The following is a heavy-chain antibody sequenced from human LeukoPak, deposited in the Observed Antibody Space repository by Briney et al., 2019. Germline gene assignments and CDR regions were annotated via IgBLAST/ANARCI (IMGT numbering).Heavy chain of an antibody. Sequence: GGSLSLSCAASGFTLSGYWMSWVRQAPGKGLEWVANIKQDGSEKYYVDSVKGRFTISRDNAKNSLYLQMNSLRAEDTAVYYCARDIVRAEAASTKYMDVWGKGTTVTVSS. CDR1: GFTLSGYW. V-gene: IGHV3-7*01. J-gene: IGHJ6*03. CDR3: ARDIVRAEAASTKYMDV. CDR2: IKQDGSEK. D-gene: IGHD6-13*01.